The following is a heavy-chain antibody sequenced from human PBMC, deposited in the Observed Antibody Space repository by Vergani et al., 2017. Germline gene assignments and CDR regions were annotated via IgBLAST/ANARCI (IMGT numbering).Heavy chain of an antibody. D-gene: IGHD2-21*01. V-gene: IGHV1-46*01. CDR2: LNPTTGHT. J-gene: IGHJ5*02. CDR1: GYTFTNYY. CDR3: AISIGYCAGATCRAYYFDH. Sequence: QVLLVQSGAEVKKPGASVRVSCKTSGYTFTNYYIHWLRQAPGQAFEWMGILNPTTGHTTSAQKFMGRVDMTRDPSTDTSTRTVQMTLSSLRSEDTAVYYCAISIGYCAGATCRAYYFDHWGQGTRVTVSS.